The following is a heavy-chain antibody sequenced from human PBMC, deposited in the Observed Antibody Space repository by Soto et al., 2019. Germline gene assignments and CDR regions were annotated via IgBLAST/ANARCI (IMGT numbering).Heavy chain of an antibody. CDR1: GYFFAGYW. V-gene: IGHV5-51*01. CDR3: ARQGAAVPTVPLIWFDP. J-gene: IGHJ5*02. CDR2: IYPDNSNT. Sequence: GESLKISCKGSGYFFAGYWIAWVRQVPGKGLEWMGIIYPDNSNTKYSPSFQGQVTISADKSSSTAYPHSSSLKASDTATSYCARQGAAVPTVPLIWFDPWGQGTLVTVSS. D-gene: IGHD6-13*01.